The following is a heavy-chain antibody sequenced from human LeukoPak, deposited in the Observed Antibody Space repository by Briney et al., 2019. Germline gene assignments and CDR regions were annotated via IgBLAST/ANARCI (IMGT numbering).Heavy chain of an antibody. J-gene: IGHJ3*02. CDR2: IYYSGST. V-gene: IGHV4-59*08. CDR3: ARHGTPAAYYYDSIGYDAFVS. CDR1: GVSINSYY. Sequence: SETLSLTCTVSGVSINSYYWSWIRQPPGKGLEWIGYIYYSGSTKYNPSLKSRVTITVDTSKNQFSLKLSSVTAADTAVYYCARHGTPAAYYYDSIGYDAFVSWGQGTMVTVSS. D-gene: IGHD3-22*01.